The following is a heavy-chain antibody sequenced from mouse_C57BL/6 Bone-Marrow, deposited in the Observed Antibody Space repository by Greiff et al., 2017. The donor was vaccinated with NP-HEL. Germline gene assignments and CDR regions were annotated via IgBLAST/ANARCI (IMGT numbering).Heavy chain of an antibody. D-gene: IGHD1-1*01. V-gene: IGHV5S21*01. CDR3: TRRGVYAYYYFDY. CDR2: ISSGGDYI. CDR1: GFTFSSYA. Sequence: EVMLVESGAGLVKPGGSLKLSCAASGFTFSSYAMSWVRQTPEKRLEWVAYISSGGDYIYYADTVKGRFTISRDNARNTLYLQMSSRKSEDTAMYYCTRRGVYAYYYFDYWGQGTTLTVSS. J-gene: IGHJ2*01.